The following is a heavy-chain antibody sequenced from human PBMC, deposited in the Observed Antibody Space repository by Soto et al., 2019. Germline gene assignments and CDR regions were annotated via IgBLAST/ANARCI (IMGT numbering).Heavy chain of an antibody. V-gene: IGHV4-39*01. CDR2: IYYSGST. D-gene: IGHD1-26*01. J-gene: IGHJ4*02. Sequence: QLQLQESGPGLVKPSETLSLTCTVSGGSISSSRSYWGWIRQPPGKGLECIGSIYYSGSTYYSPPLKSRVTISVDTSKNQFSLKLSSVTAADTAVYYCARRGLVGATTFDYWGQGTLVTVSS. CDR1: GGSISSSRSY. CDR3: ARRGLVGATTFDY.